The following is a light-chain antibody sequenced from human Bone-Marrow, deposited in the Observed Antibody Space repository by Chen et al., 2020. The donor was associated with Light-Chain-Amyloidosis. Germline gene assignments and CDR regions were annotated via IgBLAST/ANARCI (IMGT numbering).Light chain of an antibody. CDR3: AAWDDSLNGWV. J-gene: IGLJ3*02. V-gene: IGLV1-44*01. CDR2: STN. Sequence: QSGLTQPPSASGTPGPRVTLSCSGSSSNLGSNTVNWYQQLPGTAPKLLIYSTNQRPSGVPDRFSGSKSGTSASLAISGLQSEDEADYYCAAWDDSLNGWVFGGGTKLTVL. CDR1: SSNLGSNT.